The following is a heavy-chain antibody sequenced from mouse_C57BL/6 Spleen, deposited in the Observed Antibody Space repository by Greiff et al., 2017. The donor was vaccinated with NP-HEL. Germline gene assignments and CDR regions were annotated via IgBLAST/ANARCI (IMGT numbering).Heavy chain of an antibody. CDR1: GYTFTSYW. D-gene: IGHD2-4*01. CDR2: IHPNSGST. V-gene: IGHV1-64*01. CDR3: ASSYYDYDDV. Sequence: QVQLQQPGAELVKPGASVKLSCKASGYTFTSYWMHWVKQRPGQGLEWIGMIHPNSGSTNYNEKFKSKATLTVDKSSSTAYMQLSRLTSEDSAVYYCASSYYDYDDVWGTGTTVTVSS. J-gene: IGHJ1*03.